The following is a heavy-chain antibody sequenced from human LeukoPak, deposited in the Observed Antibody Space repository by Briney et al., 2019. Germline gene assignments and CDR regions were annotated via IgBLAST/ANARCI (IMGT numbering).Heavy chain of an antibody. CDR3: ARDYGDSYHTYSLLV. V-gene: IGHV3-30*02. D-gene: IGHD4-17*01. Sequence: GGSLRLSCAASGFTFSSYGMHWVRQAPGKGLEWVAFIRYDGSNKYYADSVKGRFTISRDNSKNTLYLQMNSLRAEDTAVYYCARDYGDSYHTYSLLVWGKGTTVTV. CDR1: GFTFSSYG. CDR2: IRYDGSNK. J-gene: IGHJ6*03.